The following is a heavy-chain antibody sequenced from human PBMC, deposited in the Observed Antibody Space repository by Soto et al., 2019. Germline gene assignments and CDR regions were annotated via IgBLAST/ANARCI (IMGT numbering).Heavy chain of an antibody. J-gene: IGHJ4*02. V-gene: IGHV2-5*02. D-gene: IGHD3-16*01. CDR3: APIAYAWVLGGFDY. Sequence: QITLKESGPTLVKPTQTLTLTCTFSGFSLSTTAVGVGWIRQPPGKALEWVAVIYWDDDKRYSPSLKSRLTMPKDTSKTQVVLTITTMDPVDTATYYCAPIAYAWVLGGFDYWGQGTLVTVSS. CDR2: IYWDDDK. CDR1: GFSLSTTAVG.